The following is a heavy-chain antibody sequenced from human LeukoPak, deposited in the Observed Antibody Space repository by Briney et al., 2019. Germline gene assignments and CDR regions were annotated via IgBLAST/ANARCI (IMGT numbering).Heavy chain of an antibody. V-gene: IGHV3-7*01. CDR2: IKQDESEK. J-gene: IGHJ4*02. D-gene: IGHD3-10*01. Sequence: GGSLRLSCAASGFTFSSYWMSWVRQAPGKGLEWVANIKQDESEKYYVDSVKGRFTISRDNAKNSLYLQMNSLRAEDTAVYYCARDAYGSGSSTVYYFDYWGQGTLVTVSS. CDR3: ARDAYGSGSSTVYYFDY. CDR1: GFTFSSYW.